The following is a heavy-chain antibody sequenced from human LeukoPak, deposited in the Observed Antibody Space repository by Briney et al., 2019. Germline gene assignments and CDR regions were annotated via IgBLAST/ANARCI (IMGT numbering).Heavy chain of an antibody. CDR3: ARDLREGGDY. J-gene: IGHJ4*02. D-gene: IGHD5/OR15-5a*01. V-gene: IGHV3-7*01. CDR2: MKQDGSQK. Sequence: GGSLRLSCAASGFTFSRFWMSWVRQAPGKGLEWVANMKQDGSQKYYVDSVKGRFTISRDNAKNSLYLEMNSLRAEDTAVYYCARDLREGGDYWGQGTLVTVSS. CDR1: GFTFSRFW.